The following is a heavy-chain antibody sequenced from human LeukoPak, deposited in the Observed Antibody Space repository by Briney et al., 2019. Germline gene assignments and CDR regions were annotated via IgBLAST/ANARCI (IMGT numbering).Heavy chain of an antibody. D-gene: IGHD4-11*01. J-gene: IGHJ4*02. CDR3: ASGSYSNLDY. CDR1: GYSISSGYY. V-gene: IGHV4-38-2*01. Sequence: SETLSLTCAVSGYSISSGYYWGWIRQPPGKGLVWSGGIYQSGSTYYNPPLKSRVTISVDTSKNQFSLKLNAATAADTAVYYCASGSYSNLDYWGQGTLVTVSS. CDR2: IYQSGST.